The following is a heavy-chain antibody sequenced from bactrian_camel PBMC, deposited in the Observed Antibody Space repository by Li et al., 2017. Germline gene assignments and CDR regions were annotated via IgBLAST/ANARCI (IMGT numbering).Heavy chain of an antibody. CDR1: GVTFADYD. D-gene: IGHD6*01. V-gene: IGHV3S55*01. Sequence: GGGSVQAGGSLRLSCTASGVTFADYDMAWYRQVAGNECELVSSISSERGTNYADSVKGRFTLSHDDAKNTVYLQMDSLKPEDTAMYYCAQDQDHLGSCLRSADEYNYWAQGTQVTVS. CDR2: ISSERGT. J-gene: IGHJ4*01. CDR3: AQDQDHLGSCLRSADEYNY.